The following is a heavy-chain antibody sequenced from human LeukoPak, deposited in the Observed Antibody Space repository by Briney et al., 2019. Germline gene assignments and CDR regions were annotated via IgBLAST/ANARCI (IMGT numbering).Heavy chain of an antibody. Sequence: GGSLRLSCAASGFTFSSYWMHWVRQAPGKGLVWVSRISSDGSSTSYADSVKGRFTISRDNAKNTLYLQMNSLGAEDTAVYYCARESRYYYDSSGYYVHYYGMDVWGQGTTVTVSS. CDR1: GFTFSSYW. CDR2: ISSDGSST. J-gene: IGHJ6*02. V-gene: IGHV3-74*01. CDR3: ARESRYYYDSSGYYVHYYGMDV. D-gene: IGHD3-22*01.